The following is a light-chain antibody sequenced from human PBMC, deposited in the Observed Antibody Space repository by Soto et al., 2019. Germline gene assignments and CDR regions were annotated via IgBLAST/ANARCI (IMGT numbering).Light chain of an antibody. Sequence: EIVFTQAPRTLSSSTSERDTLSCRASQSVSSHLAWYQQKPGQPPRLLIYDASKRATGIPARFSGSGSGTDFTLTISSLEAEDFAVYYCHQRSNWLDTFGQGTRLEI. V-gene: IGKV3-11*01. CDR1: QSVSSH. J-gene: IGKJ5*01. CDR3: HQRSNWLDT. CDR2: DAS.